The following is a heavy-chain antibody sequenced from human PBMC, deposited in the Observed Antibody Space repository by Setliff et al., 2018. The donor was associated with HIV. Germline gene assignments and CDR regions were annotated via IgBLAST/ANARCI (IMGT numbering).Heavy chain of an antibody. V-gene: IGHV3-30*02. CDR2: IRYDGSNQ. D-gene: IGHD4-17*01. CDR1: GFTFSTYG. CDR3: AKSIDPTGFFYYCMDV. J-gene: IGHJ6*04. Sequence: GGSLRLSCAASGFTFSTYGMQWVRQAPGKGLEWVAFIRYDGSNQYYADSVKGRFTISRDNSKNTLYLQMNSLRAEDTAVYYCAKSIDPTGFFYYCMDVWGKGTTVTVS.